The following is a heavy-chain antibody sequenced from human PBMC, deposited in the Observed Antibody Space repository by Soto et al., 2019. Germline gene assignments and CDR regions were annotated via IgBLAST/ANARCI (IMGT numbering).Heavy chain of an antibody. Sequence: EVQLVESGGNLVQPGGSLRLSCAASGFTFSTYSLDWLRQAPGKGLEWVAYISGSSSSIFYADSVKGRFTISRDNAKNSFYLQMDSLRAEDTAVYYCARDPGCGGDCYSRFDFWGPGTLVTV. CDR3: ARDPGCGGDCYSRFDF. V-gene: IGHV3-48*01. CDR1: GFTFSTYS. D-gene: IGHD2-21*02. J-gene: IGHJ4*02. CDR2: ISGSSSSI.